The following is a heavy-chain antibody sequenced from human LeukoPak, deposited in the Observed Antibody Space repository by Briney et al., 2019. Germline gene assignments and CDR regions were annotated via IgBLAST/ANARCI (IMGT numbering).Heavy chain of an antibody. V-gene: IGHV3-30-3*01. J-gene: IGHJ6*02. CDR1: GFTFSSYA. D-gene: IGHD3-10*01. CDR3: ASDTGSGSPRTYGMDV. Sequence: GRSLRLSCAASGFTFSSYAMHWVRQAPGKGLEWVAVISYDGSNKYYADSVKGRFTISRDNSKNTLYLQMNSLRAEDTAVYYCASDTGSGSPRTYGMDVWGQGTTVTVSS. CDR2: ISYDGSNK.